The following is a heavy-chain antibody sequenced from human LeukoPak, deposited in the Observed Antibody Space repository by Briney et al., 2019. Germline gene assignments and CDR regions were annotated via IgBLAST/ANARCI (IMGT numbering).Heavy chain of an antibody. Sequence: PSETLSLTCAVSGYSISSGYYWGWIRQPPGKGLEWIGSIYHSGSTYYNPSLKSRVTISVDTSKNQFSLKLSSVTAADTAVYYCARMLLGYCSSTSCYGYYYYYMDVWGKGTTVTVSS. CDR3: ARMLLGYCSSTSCYGYYYYYMDV. J-gene: IGHJ6*03. D-gene: IGHD2-2*01. V-gene: IGHV4-38-2*01. CDR2: IYHSGST. CDR1: GYSISSGYY.